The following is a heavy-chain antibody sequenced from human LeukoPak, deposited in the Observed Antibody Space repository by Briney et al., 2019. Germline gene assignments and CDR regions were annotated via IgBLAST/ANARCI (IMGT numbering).Heavy chain of an antibody. CDR2: INPSSGST. V-gene: IGHV1-46*01. D-gene: IGHD6-13*01. J-gene: IGHJ5*02. CDR1: GFTFTSYF. Sequence: ASVKVSCKASGFTFTSYFMHWVRQAPGQGFEWMGVINPSSGSTSYAQKFQGRVTMTRDMFTSTVYMELRSLRSDDTAVYYCARGISPTSSSWGHINWFDPWGQGTLVTVSS. CDR3: ARGISPTSSSWGHINWFDP.